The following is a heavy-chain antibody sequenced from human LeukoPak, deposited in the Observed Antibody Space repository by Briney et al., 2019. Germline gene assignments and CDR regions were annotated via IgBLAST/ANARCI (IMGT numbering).Heavy chain of an antibody. Sequence: XGSLRLSCAASGFTFSSYWMSWVRQAPGKGLEWVANIKQDGSEKYYVDSVKGRFTISRDNAKNSLYLQMNSLRAEDTAVYYCARGLGYGGNYGMDVWGXGTXVTVSS. V-gene: IGHV3-7*03. CDR3: ARGLGYGGNYGMDV. D-gene: IGHD4-23*01. CDR1: GFTFSSYW. J-gene: IGHJ6*02. CDR2: IKQDGSEK.